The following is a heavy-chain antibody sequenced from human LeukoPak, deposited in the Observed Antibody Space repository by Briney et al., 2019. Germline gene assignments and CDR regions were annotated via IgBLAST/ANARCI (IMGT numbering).Heavy chain of an antibody. V-gene: IGHV4-39*01. CDR1: GFPFSSYW. CDR2: IYYSGST. J-gene: IGHJ4*02. Sequence: PGGSLRLSCVASGFPFSSYWMTWVRQPLGKGLEWIGSIYYSGSTYYNPSLKSRVTISVDTSKNQFSLKLNSVTATDTAVYYCARHYGPWGQGTLVTVSS. CDR3: ARHYGP. D-gene: IGHD3-10*01.